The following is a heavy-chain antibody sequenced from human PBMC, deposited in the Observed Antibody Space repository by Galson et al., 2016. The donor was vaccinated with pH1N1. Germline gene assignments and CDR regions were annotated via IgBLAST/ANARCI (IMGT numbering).Heavy chain of an antibody. D-gene: IGHD1-1*01. V-gene: IGHV5-51*03. Sequence: QSGAEVKKPRESLRISCKGFGYSFSNYWIAWVRQMPGKGLECMGVIYPGDSDTKYNPSCEGQVVISADKSISSVFLQWNSLEASDTAMYYCARSTKGVSTGHFDSWGQGTLVTVSS. J-gene: IGHJ4*02. CDR2: IYPGDSDT. CDR1: GYSFSNYW. CDR3: ARSTKGVSTGHFDS.